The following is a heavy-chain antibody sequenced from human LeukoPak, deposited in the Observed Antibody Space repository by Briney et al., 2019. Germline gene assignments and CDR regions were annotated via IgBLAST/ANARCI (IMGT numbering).Heavy chain of an antibody. CDR1: GGTFSSYA. V-gene: IGHV1-69*04. CDR2: IIPILGIA. Sequence: SVKVSCKASGGTFSSYAISWVRQAPGQGHEWMGRIIPILGIANYAQKFQGRVTITADKSTSTAYMELSSLRSEDTAVYYCARSEVGIAAAEAFDPWGQGTLVTVSS. J-gene: IGHJ5*02. D-gene: IGHD6-13*01. CDR3: ARSEVGIAAAEAFDP.